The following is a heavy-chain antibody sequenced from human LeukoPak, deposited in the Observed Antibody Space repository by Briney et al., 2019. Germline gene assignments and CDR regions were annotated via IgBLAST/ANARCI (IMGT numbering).Heavy chain of an antibody. CDR1: GGSFSGYY. CDR2: INHSGST. D-gene: IGHD3-10*01. J-gene: IGHJ4*02. Sequence: PSETLSLTCAVYGGSFSGYYWSWIRQPPGKGLEWIGEINHSGSTNYNPSLKSRVTISVDTSKNQFSLELSSVTAADTAVYYCARSITMPLYWGQGTLVTVSS. CDR3: ARSITMPLY. V-gene: IGHV4-34*01.